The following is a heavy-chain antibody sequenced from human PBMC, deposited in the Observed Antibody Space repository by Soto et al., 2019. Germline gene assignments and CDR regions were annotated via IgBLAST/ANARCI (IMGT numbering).Heavy chain of an antibody. CDR3: AREVVVADPHWFDP. V-gene: IGHV4-59*01. D-gene: IGHD2-15*01. CDR2: IYYSGST. CDR1: GASISSYY. J-gene: IGHJ5*02. Sequence: ESLSLTCPVSGASISSYYWSWIRQPPGKGLEWIGYIYYSGSTNYNPSLKSRVTISVDTSKNQFSLKLSSVTAADTAVYYCAREVVVADPHWFDPWGQGTLVTVYS.